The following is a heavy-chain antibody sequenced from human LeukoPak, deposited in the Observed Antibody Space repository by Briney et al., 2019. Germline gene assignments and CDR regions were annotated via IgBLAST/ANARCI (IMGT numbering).Heavy chain of an antibody. J-gene: IGHJ4*02. CDR2: ISSSGSTI. D-gene: IGHD3-22*01. CDR1: GFRFSRYW. V-gene: IGHV3-48*03. CDR3: ARGGMYYYDSSGYYLNY. Sequence: GGSLRLSCAASGFRFSRYWMSWVRQAPGKGLEWVSYISSSGSTIYYADSVKGRFTIARDNAKNSLYLQMNSLRAEDTAVYYCARGGMYYYDSSGYYLNYWGQGTLVTVSS.